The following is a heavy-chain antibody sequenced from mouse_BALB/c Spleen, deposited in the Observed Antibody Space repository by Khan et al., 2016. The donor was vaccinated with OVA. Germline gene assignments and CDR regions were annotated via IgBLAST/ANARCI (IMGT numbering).Heavy chain of an antibody. J-gene: IGHJ3*01. CDR2: INTHSGVP. Sequence: QIQLVQSGPELKKPGETVRISCKASGYTFTTAGMQWVQKMPGKGLKWIGWINTHSGVPKYAEDFKGRFAFSLETSASTAYLQISNLKNEDTATYFCARWGDYDGVAYWGQGTLVTVSA. D-gene: IGHD2-4*01. CDR3: ARWGDYDGVAY. CDR1: GYTFTTAG. V-gene: IGHV9-4*02.